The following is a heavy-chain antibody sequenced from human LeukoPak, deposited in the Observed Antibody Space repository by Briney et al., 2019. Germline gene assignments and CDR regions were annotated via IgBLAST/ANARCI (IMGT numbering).Heavy chain of an antibody. Sequence: GGSLRLSCAASGFTFSSYGMHWVRQAPGKGLEWVSSISGTSRYIHYSDSVKGRFTISRDNAKNSFYLQMNSLRVEDTAVYYCARPGPDAFDIWGQGTMVAVSS. CDR1: GFTFSSYG. CDR3: ARPGPDAFDI. J-gene: IGHJ3*02. V-gene: IGHV3-21*01. CDR2: ISGTSRYI.